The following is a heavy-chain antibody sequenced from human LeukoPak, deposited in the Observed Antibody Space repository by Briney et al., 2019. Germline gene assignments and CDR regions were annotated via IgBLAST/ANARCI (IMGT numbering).Heavy chain of an antibody. D-gene: IGHD3-22*01. CDR3: ARVRRSSGYWVPFDY. V-gene: IGHV1-2*02. CDR2: INPNSGGT. CDR1: GYTFTGYY. Sequence: ASVKVSCKASGYTFTGYYMHWVRQAPGQGLEWMGWINPNSGGTNYAQKFQGRVTMTRDTSISTAYMELSRLRSDDTAVYYCARVRRSSGYWVPFDYWAREPWSPSPQ. J-gene: IGHJ4*02.